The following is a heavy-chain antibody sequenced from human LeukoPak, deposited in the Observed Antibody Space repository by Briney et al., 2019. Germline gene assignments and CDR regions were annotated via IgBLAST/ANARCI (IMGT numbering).Heavy chain of an antibody. D-gene: IGHD6-13*01. CDR3: ARVGSWSPRGADDY. J-gene: IGHJ4*02. CDR2: INHSGST. V-gene: IGHV4-34*01. CDR1: GGSFSGYY. Sequence: SETLSLTCAVYGGSFSGYYWSWIRQPPGKGLEWIGEINHSGSTNYNPSLKSRVTISVDTSKNQFSLKLSSVTAADTAVYYCARVGSWSPRGADDYWGQGTLVTVSS.